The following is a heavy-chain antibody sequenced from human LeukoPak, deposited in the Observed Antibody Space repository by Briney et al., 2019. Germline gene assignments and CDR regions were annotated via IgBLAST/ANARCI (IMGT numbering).Heavy chain of an antibody. Sequence: GGSLRLSCAASGFTLSNYWMHWVRQAPGKGLVWVSRINSDGINTSYADSVKGRFTISRDNSKNTLYLQMNSLRAEDTAVYYCARDRASCYDSIDYWGQGTLVTVSS. CDR3: ARDRASCYDSIDY. J-gene: IGHJ4*02. D-gene: IGHD2-2*01. CDR2: INSDGINT. CDR1: GFTLSNYW. V-gene: IGHV3-74*01.